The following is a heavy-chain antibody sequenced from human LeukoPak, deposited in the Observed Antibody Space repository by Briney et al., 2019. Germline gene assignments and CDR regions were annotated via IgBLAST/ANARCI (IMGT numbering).Heavy chain of an antibody. V-gene: IGHV3-21*01. D-gene: IGHD6-13*01. CDR2: ISSSSSYI. J-gene: IGHJ6*04. CDR1: GFTFSSYS. CDR3: ARGDSSSWYFATRRLGMDV. Sequence: PGGSLRLSCAASGFTFSSYSMNWVRQAPGKGLEWVSSISSSSSYIYYADSVKGRFTISRDNAKNSLYLQMNSLRAEDTAVYYCARGDSSSWYFATRRLGMDVWGKGTTVTVSS.